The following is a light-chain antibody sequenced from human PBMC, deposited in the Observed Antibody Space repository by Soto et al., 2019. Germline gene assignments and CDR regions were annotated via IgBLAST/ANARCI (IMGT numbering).Light chain of an antibody. Sequence: QSALAQPASVSGSPGQSITISCTGSTSDVGGYNYVSWYQQEPDKAPKLMIYQVSNRPSGISNRFSGSKSGNTAALTISGLQAEDEADYYCCSYTAGGTIFGTGTKVTVL. CDR3: CSYTAGGTI. CDR1: TSDVGGYNY. J-gene: IGLJ1*01. CDR2: QVS. V-gene: IGLV2-14*01.